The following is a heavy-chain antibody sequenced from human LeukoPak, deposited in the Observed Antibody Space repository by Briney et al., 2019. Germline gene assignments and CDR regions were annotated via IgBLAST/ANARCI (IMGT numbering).Heavy chain of an antibody. CDR2: MNPNSGNT. D-gene: IGHD3-10*01. CDR3: ARGQLVTMVRGVMMSD. J-gene: IGHJ4*02. CDR1: GYTFTSYD. Sequence: ASVKVSCKDSGYTFTSYDINWVRQATGQGLEWMGWMNPNSGNTGYAQKFQGRVTMTRNTSISTAYMELSSLRSEDTAVYYCARGQLVTMVRGVMMSDWGQGTLVTVSS. V-gene: IGHV1-8*01.